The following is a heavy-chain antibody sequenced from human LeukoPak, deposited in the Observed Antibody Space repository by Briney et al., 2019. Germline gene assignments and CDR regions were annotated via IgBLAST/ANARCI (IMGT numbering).Heavy chain of an antibody. V-gene: IGHV3-53*01. CDR1: GFTVSSNY. CDR3: ARDALGYYGYYMDV. CDR2: IYSGGST. Sequence: GGSLRLSCAASGFTVSSNYMSWVRQAPGKGLEWVSVIYSGGSTYYADSVKGRFTISRDNSKNSLYLQMNSLRAEDTAVYYCARDALGYYGYYMDVWGKGTTVTISS. D-gene: IGHD3-10*01. J-gene: IGHJ6*03.